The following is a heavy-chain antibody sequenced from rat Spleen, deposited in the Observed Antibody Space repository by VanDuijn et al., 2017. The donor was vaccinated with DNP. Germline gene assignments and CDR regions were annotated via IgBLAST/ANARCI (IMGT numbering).Heavy chain of an antibody. J-gene: IGHJ2*01. CDR3: TRPGSPYYFDH. CDR1: GLTFSNYG. CDR2: ISYDGVRT. Sequence: EMQLVESGGGLVQPGRSMKLSCAASGLTFSNYGMAWVRQAPKKGLEWVAYISYDGVRTYYRDSVKGRFTISRDNTKTTLYLQMDSLRSEDTATYYCTRPGSPYYFDHWGQGVMVTVSS. D-gene: IGHD5-1*01. V-gene: IGHV5-25*01.